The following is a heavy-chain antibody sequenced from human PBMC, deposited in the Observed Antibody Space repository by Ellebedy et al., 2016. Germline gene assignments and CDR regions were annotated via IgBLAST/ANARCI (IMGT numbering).Heavy chain of an antibody. CDR1: GFTFSTYW. CDR3: ARGSNRGFCSGAACFSYFGY. J-gene: IGHJ4*02. CDR2: IKQDGSEK. Sequence: GGSLRLSCAASGFTFSTYWMTWVRQSPGKGLEWVATIKQDGSEKYLVDSVEGRFTISRDNAKSSLYLQMNSLRLEDTALYYCARGSNRGFCSGAACFSYFGYWGQGALVTVSS. D-gene: IGHD2-15*01. V-gene: IGHV3-7*01.